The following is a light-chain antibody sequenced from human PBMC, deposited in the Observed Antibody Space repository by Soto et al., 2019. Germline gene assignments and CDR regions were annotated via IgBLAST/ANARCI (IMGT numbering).Light chain of an antibody. Sequence: EIVVAQSPGTLSLSPGDTATLSCTASQSVTARYVAWYQQKPGQVPRLLIFGASNRATGIPERFSGSGSGTAFILTINRVEPEDFAVYYCQQYASLPTFGQGTKLEIK. J-gene: IGKJ2*01. CDR1: QSVTARY. CDR2: GAS. V-gene: IGKV3-20*01. CDR3: QQYASLPT.